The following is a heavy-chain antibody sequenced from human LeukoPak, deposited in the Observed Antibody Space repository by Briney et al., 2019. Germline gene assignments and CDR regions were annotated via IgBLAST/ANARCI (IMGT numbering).Heavy chain of an antibody. V-gene: IGHV3-23*01. CDR1: GFTFSSYA. J-gene: IGHJ3*02. CDR3: AKRPGGDPSPDDAFDI. CDR2: ISGSGGST. D-gene: IGHD2-21*02. Sequence: HSGGSLRLSCAASGFTFSSYAMSWVRQAPGKGLEWVSAISGSGGSTYYADSVKGRFTISRDNSKNTLYLQMNSLRAEDTAVYYCAKRPGGDPSPDDAFDIWGQGTVVTVSS.